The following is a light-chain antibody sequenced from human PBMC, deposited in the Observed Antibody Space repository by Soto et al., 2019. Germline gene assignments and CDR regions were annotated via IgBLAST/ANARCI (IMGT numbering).Light chain of an antibody. CDR3: MQATHWPIT. CDR2: KVS. CDR1: QSLVYSDGIAY. Sequence: DVVLTQSPLSLPVTLGQTASLSCRANQSLVYSDGIAYFSWFQQRPGRSPRRLIYKVSNRDSGVPARFSGSGSGTDFALKISRVEADDVGVYYCMQATHWPITFGQGTRLEVK. J-gene: IGKJ5*01. V-gene: IGKV2-30*01.